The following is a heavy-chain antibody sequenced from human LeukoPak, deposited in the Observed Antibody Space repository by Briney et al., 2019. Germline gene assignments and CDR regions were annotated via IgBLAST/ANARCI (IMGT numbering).Heavy chain of an antibody. D-gene: IGHD1-26*01. CDR2: IYPSGGST. Sequence: ASVKVSCKASGYTFTSYYMHWVRQAPGQGLEWMGIIYPSGGSTSYAQKFQGRVTMTRDTSTSTAYMELSRLRSDDTAVYYCARADLDSGSYFIEGPWGQGTLVTVSS. J-gene: IGHJ5*02. V-gene: IGHV1-46*01. CDR1: GYTFTSYY. CDR3: ARADLDSGSYFIEGP.